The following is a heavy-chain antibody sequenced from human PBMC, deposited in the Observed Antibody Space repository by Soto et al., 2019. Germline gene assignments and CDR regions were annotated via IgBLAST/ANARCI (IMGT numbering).Heavy chain of an antibody. D-gene: IGHD4-17*01. CDR1: GGSVSTGNDY. CDR2: IYNTGST. J-gene: IGHJ6*02. V-gene: IGHV4-61*01. CDR3: ARDPDYGGKYGGVYRPYYCGIDV. Sequence: LPETLSLTCTVSGGSVSTGNDYWSWIRQPPGKGLEWVGYIYNTGSTNYNPSLKSRVTISLDTSKDQFSLKLTSVTAADSAVYYCARDPDYGGKYGGVYRPYYCGIDVWGQGTTVTVSS.